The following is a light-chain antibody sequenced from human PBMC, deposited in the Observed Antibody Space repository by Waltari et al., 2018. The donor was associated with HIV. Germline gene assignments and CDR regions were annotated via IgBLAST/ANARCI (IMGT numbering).Light chain of an antibody. J-gene: IGLJ3*02. CDR3: SSYTTSSTWV. CDR2: EVT. Sequence: QSALTQPPSVSGSPGQSAPISCTGTSTAIGAYTRVSCYQQSPGTAPKLRIYEVTHRPSGVPVRFSGSKSGNTASLTISGLQADDEADYYCSSYTTSSTWVFGGGTKLTVL. CDR1: STAIGAYTR. V-gene: IGLV2-18*02.